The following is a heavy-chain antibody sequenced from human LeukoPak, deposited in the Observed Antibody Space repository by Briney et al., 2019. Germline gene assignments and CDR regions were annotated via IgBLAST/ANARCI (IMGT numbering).Heavy chain of an antibody. D-gene: IGHD5-24*01. V-gene: IGHV3-30*02. CDR3: AKENTRDGYRPFHK. CDR1: VFSFSDDG. CDR2: IRYDENTN. Sequence: RGRSLRLSSAPSVFSFSDDGMEAGPQAPRKGLWWGSGIRYDENTNYYVDSVKGRFTVSRENSKNTLYLQMHSLGADDTAVYYCAKENTRDGYRPFHKWGQGHLVTVSS. J-gene: IGHJ4*02.